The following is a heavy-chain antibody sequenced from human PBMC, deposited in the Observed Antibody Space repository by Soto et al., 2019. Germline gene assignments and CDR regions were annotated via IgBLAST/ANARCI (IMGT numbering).Heavy chain of an antibody. D-gene: IGHD3-3*01. CDR2: IYSSGST. V-gene: IGHV4-39*01. CDR3: ASPRRGNYDFLSGYYALDY. J-gene: IGHJ4*02. CDR1: GDSISGTSFY. Sequence: PSETLSLTCTVSGDSISGTSFYWGWIRQSSGKGLEWIASIYSSGSTFYNLSLKSRLSLSVDTSKNQFSLRLQSVTAADTAVYYCASPRRGNYDFLSGYYALDYWSQGTLVTVSS.